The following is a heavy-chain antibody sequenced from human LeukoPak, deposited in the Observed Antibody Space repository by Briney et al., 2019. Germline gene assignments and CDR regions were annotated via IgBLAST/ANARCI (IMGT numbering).Heavy chain of an antibody. CDR1: GFPFSHYW. D-gene: IGHD3-16*01. V-gene: IGHV3-7*01. CDR2: IRQDGSDK. CDR3: VRRGDY. J-gene: IGHJ4*02. Sequence: GGSLRLSCAVSGFPFSHYWMTWVRQAPGKGLEWVANIRQDGSDKYYVDSVRGRFTISRDNAKNSLYLQMNSLRAEDTAVYYGVRRGDYWGQGTLVTVSS.